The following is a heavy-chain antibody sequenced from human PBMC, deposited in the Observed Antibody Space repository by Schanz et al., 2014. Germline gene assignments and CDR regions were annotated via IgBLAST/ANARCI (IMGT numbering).Heavy chain of an antibody. J-gene: IGHJ4*02. CDR3: AKDPSHGDYDYYFDY. CDR1: GFIFSNYG. Sequence: VQLVESGGGLVQPGGSLRLSCAASGFIFSNYGMHWVRQAPGKGLEWVAVIWSDGSGKYYADSVKGRFTISRDNSKNTLYLQMNSLRAEDTAVYYCAKDPSHGDYDYYFDYWGQGTLVTVSS. V-gene: IGHV3-33*06. CDR2: IWSDGSGK. D-gene: IGHD3-22*01.